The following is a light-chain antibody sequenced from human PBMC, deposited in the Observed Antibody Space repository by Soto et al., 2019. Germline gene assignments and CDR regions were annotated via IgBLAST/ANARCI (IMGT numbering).Light chain of an antibody. Sequence: DIQMTQSPSSLSASVGDRVIITCRASQSLGDDLGRNKQKPGKAPKRLIYAASSLQSGVPSMFSGSGSGTDFTLTNSSLQPDDCASYYCLQHNTYHWTFGQGNKVKVK. CDR3: LQHNTYHWT. CDR1: QSLGDD. CDR2: AAS. V-gene: IGKV1-17*01. J-gene: IGKJ1*01.